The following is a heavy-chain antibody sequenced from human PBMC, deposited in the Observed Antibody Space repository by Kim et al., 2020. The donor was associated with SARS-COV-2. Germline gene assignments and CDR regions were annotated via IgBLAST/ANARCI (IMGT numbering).Heavy chain of an antibody. CDR1: GGSISSYY. J-gene: IGHJ6*02. CDR3: ARLSLIVWGSYRYGMDF. Sequence: SETLSLTCTVSGGSISSYYWSWIRQPPGKGLEWIVYIYYSGSTNYNPSLKSRVTISVDTSKNHFSLKLSSVTAADTAVYYCARLSLIVWGSYRYGMDFWGQGTTVNVSS. D-gene: IGHD3-16*02. CDR2: IYYSGST. V-gene: IGHV4-59*08.